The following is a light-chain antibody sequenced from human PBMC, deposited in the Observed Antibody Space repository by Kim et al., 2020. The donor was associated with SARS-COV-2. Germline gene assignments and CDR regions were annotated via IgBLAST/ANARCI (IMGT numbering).Light chain of an antibody. CDR1: HSGNIY. V-gene: IGKV3-11*01. CDR3: QQRSNWPRT. J-gene: IGKJ5*01. Sequence: SSPRERATLTCRASHSGNIYLDWYQHKRGQAPRLLIYDASTRVTGIPARCSGSGSGTDFTLTISRLEPEDFAVYYCQQRSNWPRTFGQGTRLEIK. CDR2: DAS.